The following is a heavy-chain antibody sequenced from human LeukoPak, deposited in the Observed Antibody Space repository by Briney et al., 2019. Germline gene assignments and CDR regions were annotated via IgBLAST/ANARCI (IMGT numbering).Heavy chain of an antibody. D-gene: IGHD3-22*01. CDR1: GFTFSSYW. CDR2: IKQDGSEK. Sequence: GGSLRLSCAASGFTFSSYWMSWVRQAPGKGLEWVANIKQDGSEKYYVDPVKGRFTISRDNAKNSLYLQMNSLRAEDTAVYYCARELGYYDSSGSDNDAFDIWGQGTMVTVSS. J-gene: IGHJ3*02. CDR3: ARELGYYDSSGSDNDAFDI. V-gene: IGHV3-7*01.